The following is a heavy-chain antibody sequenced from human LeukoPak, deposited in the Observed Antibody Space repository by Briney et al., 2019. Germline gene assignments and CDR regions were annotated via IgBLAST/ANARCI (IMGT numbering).Heavy chain of an antibody. D-gene: IGHD1-14*01. CDR1: GFTFSDYY. V-gene: IGHV3-11*04. CDR2: ISSSGSTI. CDR3: ARGHSTGCFDY. J-gene: IGHJ4*02. Sequence: GGSLRLSCAASGFTFSDYYMSWIRQAPGKGLEWVSYISSSGSTIYYADSVKGRFTISRDNAQNTVYLQMNSLRAEDTAIYYCARGHSTGCFDYWGQGTLVTVSS.